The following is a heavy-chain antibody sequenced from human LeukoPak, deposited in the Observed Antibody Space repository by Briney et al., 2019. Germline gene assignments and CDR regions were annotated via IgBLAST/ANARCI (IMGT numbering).Heavy chain of an antibody. CDR1: GFTFSSYA. Sequence: GGSLRLSCAASGFTFSSYAMSCVRQAPGKGLEWVAVIWYDGNNKYYADSVKGRFTISRDNSKNTLYLQMNSLRAEDTAVYYCARDRWSSTSYNDYWGQGALVTVSS. D-gene: IGHD2-2*01. CDR3: ARDRWSSTSYNDY. V-gene: IGHV3-33*08. CDR2: IWYDGNNK. J-gene: IGHJ4*02.